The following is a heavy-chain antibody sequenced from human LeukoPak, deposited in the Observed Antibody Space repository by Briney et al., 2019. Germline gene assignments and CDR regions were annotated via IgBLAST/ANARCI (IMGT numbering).Heavy chain of an antibody. V-gene: IGHV3-7*05. D-gene: IGHD6-19*01. J-gene: IGHJ1*01. CDR3: ARLSSGWSEPQH. Sequence: GGSLRLSCAASGFTFSSYWMSWVRQAPGKGLEWVANIKQDGSDKYYVDSVKGRFTISRDNAKNSLYLQMNSLRSDDTAVYYCARLSSGWSEPQHWGQGTLVTVSS. CDR1: GFTFSSYW. CDR2: IKQDGSDK.